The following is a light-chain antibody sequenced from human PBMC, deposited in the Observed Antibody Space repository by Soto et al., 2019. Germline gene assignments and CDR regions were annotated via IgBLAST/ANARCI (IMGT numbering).Light chain of an antibody. V-gene: IGLV2-23*03. Sequence: QSVLTQPASVSGSPGQSITISCTGTSSDVGSYNLVSWYQHHPGKAPKLMIYEGSKRPSGVSNRFSGSKSGNTASLTISGLKAEDEADYYCCSDAGSSNFWVFGGGTKLTVL. J-gene: IGLJ3*02. CDR2: EGS. CDR1: SSDVGSYNL. CDR3: CSDAGSSNFWV.